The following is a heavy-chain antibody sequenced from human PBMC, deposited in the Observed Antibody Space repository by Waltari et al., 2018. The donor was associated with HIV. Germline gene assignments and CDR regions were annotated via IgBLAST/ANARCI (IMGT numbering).Heavy chain of an antibody. J-gene: IGHJ5*02. CDR2: MNTKSGNT. V-gene: IGHV1-8*01. Sequence: QVQLVQSGSEVRKPGASVKVSCNSSGYTFTSYDINLVRQATGQGLEWMGWMNTKSGNTGYAQKFQGRVTMTRNTSISTVYMELRSLRSEDTAKYYCARGFNYYDSSGYRFDPWGQGTLVTVSS. CDR3: ARGFNYYDSSGYRFDP. CDR1: GYTFTSYD. D-gene: IGHD3-22*01.